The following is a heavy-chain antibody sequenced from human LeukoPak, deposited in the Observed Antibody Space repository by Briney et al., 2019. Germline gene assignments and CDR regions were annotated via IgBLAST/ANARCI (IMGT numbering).Heavy chain of an antibody. Sequence: GGSLRLSCAASGFSFSSYGIHWVRQAPGKGLEWVAVISYDGSNKYYADSVKGRFTISRDNSKNTLYLQMNSPRAEDTTVYYCAKVLSGSYENYFDYWGQGTLVTVSS. CDR3: AKVLSGSYENYFDY. D-gene: IGHD1-26*01. V-gene: IGHV3-30*18. J-gene: IGHJ4*02. CDR1: GFSFSSYG. CDR2: ISYDGSNK.